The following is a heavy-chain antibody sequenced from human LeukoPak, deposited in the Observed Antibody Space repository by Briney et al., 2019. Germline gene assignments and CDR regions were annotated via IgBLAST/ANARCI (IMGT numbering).Heavy chain of an antibody. D-gene: IGHD1-26*01. Sequence: SETLSLTCAVYGGSFSGYYWSWIRQPPGKGLEWIGEINHSGSTNYNPSLKSRVTISVDTSKNQFSLKLSSVTAADTAVYYCARARRYSYYMDVWGKGTTVTVSS. CDR2: INHSGST. CDR3: ARARRYSYYMDV. J-gene: IGHJ6*03. V-gene: IGHV4-34*01. CDR1: GGSFSGYY.